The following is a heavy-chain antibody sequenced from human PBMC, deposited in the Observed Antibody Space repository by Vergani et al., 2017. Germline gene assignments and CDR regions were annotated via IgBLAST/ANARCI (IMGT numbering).Heavy chain of an antibody. CDR1: GFTFNHHA. V-gene: IGHV3-23*01. Sequence: EVQLLESGGDLVQPGGSLRLSCAASGFTFNHHAMNWVRQAPGKGLEWVSGISGSGGSTYYAGSVKGRFTISRDSSKNTLYLQMNSLSAGDTAVYYCAKASPRNSGYDYLYYYHAMDVWGQGTTVTVSS. CDR2: ISGSGGST. J-gene: IGHJ6*02. D-gene: IGHD5-12*01. CDR3: AKASPRNSGYDYLYYYHAMDV.